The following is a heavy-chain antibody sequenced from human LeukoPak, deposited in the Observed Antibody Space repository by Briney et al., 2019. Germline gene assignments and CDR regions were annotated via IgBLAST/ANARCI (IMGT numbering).Heavy chain of an antibody. V-gene: IGHV4-61*02. D-gene: IGHD5-24*01. CDR1: GGSISSGSYY. CDR3: ARGEDGYNGRTFDY. CDR2: IYTSGST. J-gene: IGHJ4*02. Sequence: PSETLSLTCTVSGGSISSGSYYWSWIRQPAGKGLEWIGRIYTSGSTNYNPSLKSRVTISVDTSKNQFSLKLSSVTAADTAVYYCARGEDGYNGRTFDYWGQGTLVTVSS.